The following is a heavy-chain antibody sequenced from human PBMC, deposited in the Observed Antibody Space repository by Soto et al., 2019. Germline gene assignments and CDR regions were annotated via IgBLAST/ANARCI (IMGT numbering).Heavy chain of an antibody. Sequence: ASVKVSCKASGYTFTGYYMHWVRQAPGQGLEWMGWIDPNSGGTNYAQKFQGRVTMTRDTSISTAYMELSRLRSDDTAVYYCARDLRYDYVWGSYLQPDYWGQGTLVTVSS. J-gene: IGHJ4*02. V-gene: IGHV1-2*02. CDR1: GYTFTGYY. CDR2: IDPNSGGT. D-gene: IGHD3-16*02. CDR3: ARDLRYDYVWGSYLQPDY.